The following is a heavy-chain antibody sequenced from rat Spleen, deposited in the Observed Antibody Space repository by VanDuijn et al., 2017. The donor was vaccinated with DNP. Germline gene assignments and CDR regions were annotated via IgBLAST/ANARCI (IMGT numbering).Heavy chain of an antibody. CDR3: TRDQDFYYDGGYYPALDA. J-gene: IGHJ4*01. V-gene: IGHV5-7*01. CDR2: ISYDGSST. Sequence: EVQLVESGGGLVQPGRSMKLSCAASGFTFSNYDMAWVRQAPKKGLEWVATISYDGSSTYYRDSVKGRFTISRDNAKSSLYLQMNSLQTDDTGTYYCTRDQDFYYDGGYYPALDAWGQGTPVTVSS. D-gene: IGHD1-12*02. CDR1: GFTFSNYD.